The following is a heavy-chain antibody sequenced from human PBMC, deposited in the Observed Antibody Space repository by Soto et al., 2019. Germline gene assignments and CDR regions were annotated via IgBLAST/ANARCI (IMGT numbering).Heavy chain of an antibody. CDR3: ARMGDVPYYYYGMDV. CDR1: GYTFTSYG. V-gene: IGHV1-18*01. CDR2: INGYNGNT. J-gene: IGHJ6*02. D-gene: IGHD3-16*01. Sequence: QVQLVQSGAEVKKPGASVKVSCKASGYTFTSYGISWVRQAPGQGLEWMGWINGYNGNTNYAQKLQGRGTMTPDTSTSTAYMELRSLRSDDTAVYYCARMGDVPYYYYGMDVWGQGTTVTVSS.